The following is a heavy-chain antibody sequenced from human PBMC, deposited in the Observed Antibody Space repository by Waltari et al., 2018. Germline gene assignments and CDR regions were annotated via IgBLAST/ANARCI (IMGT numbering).Heavy chain of an antibody. CDR2: VHGSGKT. Sequence: QLQLQESGPGLVKPSGTLTLNCAVSGDSLTFTHLWSWVRQSPQKGLEWIGQVHGSGKTNYNPSFASRVTIALDTSNNHFSLKVTSATAADTAVYFCARDRGRGLYLDTWGPGTLVTVSP. J-gene: IGHJ5*02. CDR1: GDSLTFTHL. CDR3: ARDRGRGLYLDT. V-gene: IGHV4-4*02. D-gene: IGHD2-15*01.